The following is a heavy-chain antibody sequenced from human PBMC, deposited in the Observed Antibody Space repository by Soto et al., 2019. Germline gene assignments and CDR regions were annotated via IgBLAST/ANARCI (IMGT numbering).Heavy chain of an antibody. V-gene: IGHV2-5*02. CDR3: EHRNREFWSDNSGWLDA. CDR2: IYLEYYK. D-gene: IGHD3-3*01. CDR1: GFSLSSSGVG. Sequence: ITLKESGPTLVKPTQTLTLTCTFSGFSLSSSGVGVGVILQPPGKSLERLAFIYLEYYKRYSPSLKSRLKITKDTSKNQVAATLTTMDPVDTATYYCEHRNREFWSDNSGWLDARGHRKPGTGSS. J-gene: IGHJ5*01.